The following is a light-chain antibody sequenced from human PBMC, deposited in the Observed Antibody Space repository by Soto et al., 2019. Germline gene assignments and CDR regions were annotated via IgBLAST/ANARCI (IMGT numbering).Light chain of an antibody. J-gene: IGKJ1*01. V-gene: IGKV3-11*01. CDR1: QSVTTR. CDR3: QQRSNWPET. Sequence: IVFTQSPGTLSLSPGERVTLSRRASQSVTTRLAWYQHKPGQAPTLLMSGASNRASGVPVRFSGSGSGTDFTLTISSLEPEDFAVYYCQQRSNWPETFGQGTKVDIK. CDR2: GAS.